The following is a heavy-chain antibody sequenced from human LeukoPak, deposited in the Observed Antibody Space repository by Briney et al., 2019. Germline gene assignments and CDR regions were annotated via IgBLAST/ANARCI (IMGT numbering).Heavy chain of an antibody. Sequence: PGGSLRLSRAASGFTFSIYGMHWVRQAPGKGLEWVAFIRYVGSNKYYADSVKGRFTISRDNSKNTLYLQMNSLRAEDTAVYYCAKDLTANDFDYWGQGTLVTVSS. D-gene: IGHD4/OR15-4a*01. J-gene: IGHJ4*02. CDR1: GFTFSIYG. V-gene: IGHV3-30*02. CDR2: IRYVGSNK. CDR3: AKDLTANDFDY.